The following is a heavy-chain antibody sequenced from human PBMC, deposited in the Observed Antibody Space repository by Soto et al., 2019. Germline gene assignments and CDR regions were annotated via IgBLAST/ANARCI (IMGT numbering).Heavy chain of an antibody. J-gene: IGHJ2*01. CDR2: IYYSGST. CDR1: GGSISSSSYY. V-gene: IGHV4-39*01. Sequence: QLQLQESGPGLVKPSETLSLTCTVSGGSISSSSYYWGWIRQPPGKGLEWIGSIYYSGSTYYNPSLKSRVTISVDTSKNQFSLKLSSVTAADTAVYYCARYAALAVAGTWLNPDWYFDLWGRGTLVTVSS. CDR3: ARYAALAVAGTWLNPDWYFDL. D-gene: IGHD6-19*01.